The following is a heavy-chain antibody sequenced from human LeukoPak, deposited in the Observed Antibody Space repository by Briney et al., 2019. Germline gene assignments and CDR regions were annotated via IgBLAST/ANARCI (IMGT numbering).Heavy chain of an antibody. J-gene: IGHJ4*02. Sequence: SETLSLTCAVYGGSFSGYYWSWIRQPPGKGLEWIGEINHSGGTNYNPPLKSRVTISVDTSKNQFSLKLSSVTAADTAVYYCARGHCSGGSCYLYNYWGQGTLVTVSS. CDR2: INHSGGT. CDR1: GGSFSGYY. CDR3: ARGHCSGGSCYLYNY. D-gene: IGHD2-15*01. V-gene: IGHV4-34*01.